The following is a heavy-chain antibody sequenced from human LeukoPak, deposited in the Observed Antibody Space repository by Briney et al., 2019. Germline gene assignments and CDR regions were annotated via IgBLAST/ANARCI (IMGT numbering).Heavy chain of an antibody. Sequence: SETLSLTCTGSGGSISRYYWSWIRQPPGKGLEWIGSIYYSDSTNYNPSLMSRVTISVDTSKNQFSLKLGSVTAADTAVYYCARRSCSGGRCYYAYWGQGPLVTVSS. CDR2: IYYSDST. J-gene: IGHJ4*02. CDR3: ARRSCSGGRCYYAY. CDR1: GGSISRYY. V-gene: IGHV4-59*08. D-gene: IGHD2-15*01.